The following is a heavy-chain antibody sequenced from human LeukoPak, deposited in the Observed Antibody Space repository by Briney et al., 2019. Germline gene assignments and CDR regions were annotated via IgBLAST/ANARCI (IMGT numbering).Heavy chain of an antibody. CDR1: GFTFSNYA. Sequence: GGSLRLSCAASGFTFSNYAMQWVRQAPRKGLEWVAVISIDGSHRYHADSVKGRFTISRDNSKNTLYLQMNSLRAEDTAVYYCAKGNFDWVVGAFDTWGQGTMVTVSS. J-gene: IGHJ3*02. V-gene: IGHV3-30*18. CDR2: ISIDGSHR. CDR3: AKGNFDWVVGAFDT. D-gene: IGHD3-9*01.